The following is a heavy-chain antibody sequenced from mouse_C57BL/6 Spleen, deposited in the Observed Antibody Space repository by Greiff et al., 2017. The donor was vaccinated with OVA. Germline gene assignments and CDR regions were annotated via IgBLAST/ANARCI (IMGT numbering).Heavy chain of an antibody. D-gene: IGHD3-1*01. CDR2: IDPSDSYT. CDR3: ARRGYRYHAMDY. CDR1: GYTFTSYW. J-gene: IGHJ4*01. V-gene: IGHV1-69*01. Sequence: QVQLQQPGAELVMPGASVKLSCKASGYTFTSYWMHWVKQRPGQGLEWIGEIDPSDSYTNYNQKFKGKSTLTVDKSSSTAYLQHSSLTSEDSAVYYCARRGYRYHAMDYWGQGTSVTVSS.